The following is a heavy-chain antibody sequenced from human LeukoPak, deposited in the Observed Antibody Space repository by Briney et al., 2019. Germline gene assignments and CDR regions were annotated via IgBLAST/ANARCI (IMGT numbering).Heavy chain of an antibody. CDR3: ARNSMRVVVVPAAIGNY. D-gene: IGHD2-2*02. Sequence: SVKVSCKPSGYTFTGYYMHWVRQAPGQGLEWMGWINPNSVGTNYAQKFQRRATTTRDTSISTAYMELSRLRSDDTAVYYCARNSMRVVVVPAAIGNYWGQGTLVTVSS. V-gene: IGHV1-2*02. J-gene: IGHJ4*02. CDR1: GYTFTGYY. CDR2: INPNSVGT.